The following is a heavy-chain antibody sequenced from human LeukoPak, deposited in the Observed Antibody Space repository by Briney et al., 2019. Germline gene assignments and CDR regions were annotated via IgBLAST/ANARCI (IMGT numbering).Heavy chain of an antibody. V-gene: IGHV1-8*02. CDR3: ARMCYDILTGYYSCYYMDV. CDR1: GYTFTSYD. Sequence: ASVKVSCKASGYTFTSYDINWVRQATGQGLEWMGWMNPNSGNTGYAQKFQGRVTMTTDTSTSTAYMELRSLRSDDTAVYYCARMCYDILTGYYSCYYMDVWGKGTTVTVSS. D-gene: IGHD3-9*01. J-gene: IGHJ6*03. CDR2: MNPNSGNT.